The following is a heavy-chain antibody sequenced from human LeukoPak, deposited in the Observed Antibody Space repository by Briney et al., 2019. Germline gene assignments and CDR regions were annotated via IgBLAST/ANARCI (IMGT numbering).Heavy chain of an antibody. V-gene: IGHV4-31*03. CDR3: ARQAGWLNYYYYGMDV. CDR1: GGSISSSSYY. CDR2: IYYSGST. J-gene: IGHJ6*02. Sequence: SETLSLTCTVCGGSISSSSYYWGWIRQHPGKGLEWIGYIYYSGSTYYNPSLKSRVTISVDTSKNQFSLKLSSVTAADTAVYYCARQAGWLNYYYYGMDVWGQGTTVTVSS. D-gene: IGHD3-22*01.